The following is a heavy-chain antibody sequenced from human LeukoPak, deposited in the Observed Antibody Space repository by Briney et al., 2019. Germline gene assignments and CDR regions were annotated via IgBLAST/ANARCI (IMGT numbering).Heavy chain of an antibody. CDR3: ARGFPSGKQWLTN. J-gene: IGHJ4*02. D-gene: IGHD6-19*01. V-gene: IGHV1-18*01. CDR2: ISAYNNNT. CDR1: GFTFSNYG. Sequence: ASVKVSCKASGFTFSNYGINWVRQAPGQGLEWMGRISAYNNNTNYAQKLQGRVTMTTDTSTSTAHMELTSLRSDDTAVYYCARGFPSGKQWLTNWGQGTLVTVSS.